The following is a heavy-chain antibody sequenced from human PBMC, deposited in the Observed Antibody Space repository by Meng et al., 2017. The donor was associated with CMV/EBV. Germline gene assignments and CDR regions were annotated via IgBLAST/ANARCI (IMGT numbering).Heavy chain of an antibody. D-gene: IGHD5-18*01. V-gene: IGHV4-61*01. J-gene: IGHJ6*02. CDR2: IYYSGST. CDR1: GGSVSSGSYY. Sequence: GSLRLSCTVSGGSVSSGSYYWSWIRQPPGKGLEWIAHIYYSGSTNYNPSLKSRVTISVDTSKNQFSLKLSSVTAADTAVYYCARAARGYSFSYYYYYGMDVWGQGTTVTVSS. CDR3: ARAARGYSFSYYYYYGMDV.